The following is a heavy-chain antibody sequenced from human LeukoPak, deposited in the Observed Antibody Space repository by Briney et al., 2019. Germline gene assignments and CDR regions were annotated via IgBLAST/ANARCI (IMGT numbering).Heavy chain of an antibody. CDR1: GGSISSGGYY. V-gene: IGHV4-31*03. CDR3: ARDSPNTRYYYYYGMDV. J-gene: IGHJ6*02. Sequence: SQTLSLTCTVSGGSISSGGYYWSWIRQHPGQGLEWIGYIYYSGSTYYNPSLKSRVTISVDTSKNQFSLKLSSVTAADTAVYYCARDSPNTRYYYYYGMDVWGQGTTVTVSS. CDR2: IYYSGST.